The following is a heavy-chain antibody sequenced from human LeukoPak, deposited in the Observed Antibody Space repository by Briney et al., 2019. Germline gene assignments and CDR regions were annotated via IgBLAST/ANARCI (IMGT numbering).Heavy chain of an antibody. Sequence: SETLSLTCTVFGGSISSYYWSWIRQPPGKGLEWIGYIYYSGSTNYNPSLKSRVTISVDTSKNQFSLKLSSVTAADTAVYYCARDGRYDFWSGYHGYFDYWGQGTLVTVSS. CDR2: IYYSGST. CDR1: GGSISSYY. D-gene: IGHD3-3*01. CDR3: ARDGRYDFWSGYHGYFDY. V-gene: IGHV4-59*01. J-gene: IGHJ4*02.